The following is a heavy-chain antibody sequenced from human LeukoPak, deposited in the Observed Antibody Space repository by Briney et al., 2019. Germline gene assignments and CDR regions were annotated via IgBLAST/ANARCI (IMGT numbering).Heavy chain of an antibody. Sequence: GGSLRLSCAASGFTVSSNYMSWVRQAPGKGLEWVSVIYSGGSTYYADSVKGRFTISRDNSKNTLYLQMNSLRAEDTAVYYCARVGKGSDGFDYWGQGTLVTVSS. D-gene: IGHD3-10*01. CDR2: IYSGGST. V-gene: IGHV3-53*01. CDR1: GFTVSSNY. CDR3: ARVGKGSDGFDY. J-gene: IGHJ4*02.